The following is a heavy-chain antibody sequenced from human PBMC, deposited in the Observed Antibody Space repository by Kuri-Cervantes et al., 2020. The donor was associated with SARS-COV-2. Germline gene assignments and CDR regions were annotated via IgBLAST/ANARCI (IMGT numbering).Heavy chain of an antibody. J-gene: IGHJ6*03. CDR2: VNYRGST. Sequence: SCAFYGESFSGYYWNWIRQSPGKGLEWIGEVNYRGSTNYNPSLKSRVTISVDTSSKQFSLHLGSVTAADTAVYYCARAYGFLRYIYYMDVWGRGTTVTVSS. D-gene: IGHD4-17*01. CDR1: GESFSGYY. V-gene: IGHV4-34*01. CDR3: ARAYGFLRYIYYMDV.